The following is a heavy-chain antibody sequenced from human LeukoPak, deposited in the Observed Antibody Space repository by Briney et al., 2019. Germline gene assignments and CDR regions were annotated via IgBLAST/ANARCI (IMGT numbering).Heavy chain of an antibody. CDR1: GGSIRSTSYY. Sequence: SETLSLTCTVSGGSIRSTSYYWSWIRQDPAKGLEWIGYIYHSGSTYYNPALKSRVTISLDTSKNQFSLKFRSVTAADTAVYYCTRANYYDSTGYLPVVYPSDYWGQGTLVTVSS. CDR2: IYHSGST. CDR3: TRANYYDSTGYLPVVYPSDY. J-gene: IGHJ4*02. V-gene: IGHV4-31*03. D-gene: IGHD3-22*01.